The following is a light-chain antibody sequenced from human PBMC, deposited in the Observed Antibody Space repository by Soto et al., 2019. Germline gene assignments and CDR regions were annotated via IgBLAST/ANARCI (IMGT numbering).Light chain of an antibody. CDR3: AAWDDSLNGRGV. J-gene: IGLJ2*01. Sequence: QSVLTQPPSASGTPGQRVTISCSGSSSNIGSNAVNWYQQLPGTAPKLLIYSNNQRPSGVPDRFSGSKSGTSASLAISGLQSEDEADYYCAAWDDSLNGRGVFGGGIKLTVL. CDR1: SSNIGSNA. CDR2: SNN. V-gene: IGLV1-44*01.